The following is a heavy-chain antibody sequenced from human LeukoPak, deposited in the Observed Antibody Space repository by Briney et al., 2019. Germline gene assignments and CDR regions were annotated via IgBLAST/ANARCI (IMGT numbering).Heavy chain of an antibody. CDR2: IYYSGST. J-gene: IGHJ4*02. V-gene: IGHV4-59*01. Sequence: SETLSLTCTVSGGSISSYYWSWIRQPPGKGLEWIGYIYYSGSTNYNPSLKSRVTISVDTSKNQFSLKLSSVTAADTAVYYCARWAPSTSFDYWGQGTLVTVSP. CDR3: ARWAPSTSFDY. CDR1: GGSISSYY. D-gene: IGHD2-2*01.